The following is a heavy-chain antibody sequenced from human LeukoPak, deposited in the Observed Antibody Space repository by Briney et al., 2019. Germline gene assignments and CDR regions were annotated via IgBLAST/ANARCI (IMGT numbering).Heavy chain of an antibody. J-gene: IGHJ4*02. CDR2: INHSGST. CDR3: ARGQKYRSGYTVSELGSGYFDY. D-gene: IGHD5-18*01. V-gene: IGHV4-34*01. CDR1: NGPFSGYY. Sequence: PSETLSLTCAVYNGPFSGYYWSWIRQPPGKGLEWIGEINHSGSTHYNPSLKSRVTLSVDTSKNQFSLRLSSVTAADTAVYYCARGQKYRSGYTVSELGSGYFDYWGQGTLVTVSS.